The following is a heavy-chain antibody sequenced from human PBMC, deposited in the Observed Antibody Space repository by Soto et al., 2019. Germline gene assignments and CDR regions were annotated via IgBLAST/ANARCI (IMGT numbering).Heavy chain of an antibody. D-gene: IGHD4-17*01. Sequence: SETLSLTCXAXGDSVRSDIYYWSWLRQPPGKGLEWIGYSYSSGSTNYNPSLKSRVTVSVDTSKNQFSLRVNSVTAADTAMYYCARGSYGHSAGSWGPGTLVTVSS. CDR2: SYSSGST. V-gene: IGHV4-61*01. CDR1: GDSVRSDIYY. J-gene: IGHJ5*02. CDR3: ARGSYGHSAGS.